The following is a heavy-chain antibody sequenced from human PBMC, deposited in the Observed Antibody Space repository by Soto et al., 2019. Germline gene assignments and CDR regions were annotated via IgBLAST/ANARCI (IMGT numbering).Heavy chain of an antibody. Sequence: GGSLRLSCAASGFTFSTYWMHWFRQAPGKGLVWVSRINSGGGTTTYADSVKGRFTISRDNAKNTLYLQMNGLRAEDTAVYYCARWFTYGNFDYFDYWGQGTQVTVSS. D-gene: IGHD3-10*01. CDR3: ARWFTYGNFDYFDY. CDR2: INSGGGTT. J-gene: IGHJ4*02. CDR1: GFTFSTYW. V-gene: IGHV3-74*01.